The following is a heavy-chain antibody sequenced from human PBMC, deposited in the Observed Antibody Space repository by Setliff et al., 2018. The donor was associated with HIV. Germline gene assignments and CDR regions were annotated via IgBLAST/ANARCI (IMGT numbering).Heavy chain of an antibody. CDR1: GDTFTNYD. D-gene: IGHD2-15*01. V-gene: IGHV1-8*02. CDR2: MTPYSGNT. CDR3: ARVGSYWTQFDY. J-gene: IGHJ4*01. Sequence: ASVKVSCKASGDTFTNYDINWVRQATRQGLEWMGWMTPYSGNTGYAQKFQGRVSMTRNTSISTAYMELSSLRSEDTAVYYCARVGSYWTQFDYWGQGTLVTVSS.